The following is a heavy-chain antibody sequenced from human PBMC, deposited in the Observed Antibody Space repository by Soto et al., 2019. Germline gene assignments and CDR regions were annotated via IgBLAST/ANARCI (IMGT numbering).Heavy chain of an antibody. D-gene: IGHD6-6*01. Sequence: QVRLQQWGAGLLKPSETLSVTCAVYGGFFSDYYWTWIRQPPGKGLEWIGEINHRGSTNYNPSLTMRATISVDTYTNPCSLRLSSVTAADTAVYYCAREAPSRYFDLWGRGTRVTVSS. CDR1: GGFFSDYY. CDR3: AREAPSRYFDL. CDR2: INHRGST. V-gene: IGHV4-34*01. J-gene: IGHJ2*01.